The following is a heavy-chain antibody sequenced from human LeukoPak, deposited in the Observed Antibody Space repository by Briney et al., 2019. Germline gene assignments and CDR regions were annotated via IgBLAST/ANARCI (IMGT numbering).Heavy chain of an antibody. J-gene: IGHJ5*02. Sequence: SETLSLTCAVYGGSFSGYYWSWIRQPPGKGLEWIGEINHSGSTNYNPSLKSRVTISVDTSKNQFSLKLSSVTAADTAVYYCTRGLYDFWSGYYIAWFDPWGQGTLVTVSS. CDR3: TRGLYDFWSGYYIAWFDP. D-gene: IGHD3-3*01. V-gene: IGHV4-34*01. CDR1: GGSFSGYY. CDR2: INHSGST.